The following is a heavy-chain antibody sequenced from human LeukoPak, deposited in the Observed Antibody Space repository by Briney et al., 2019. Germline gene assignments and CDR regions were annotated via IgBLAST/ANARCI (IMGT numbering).Heavy chain of an antibody. CDR3: ATGRSGSYYDAFDI. D-gene: IGHD1-26*01. CDR1: GYTLTELS. V-gene: IGHV1-24*01. CDR2: FDPEDGET. Sequence: ASVKVSCKVSGYTLTELSMHWVRQAPGKGGEWMGGFDPEDGETIYAQKFQGRVTMTEDTSTDTAYMELSSLRSEDTAVYYCATGRSGSYYDAFDIWGQGTMVTVSS. J-gene: IGHJ3*02.